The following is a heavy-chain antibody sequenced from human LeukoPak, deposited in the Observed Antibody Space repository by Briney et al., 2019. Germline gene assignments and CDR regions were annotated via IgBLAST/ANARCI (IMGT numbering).Heavy chain of an antibody. CDR1: GFTFSSYS. J-gene: IGHJ6*03. CDR2: ISSSSSYI. V-gene: IGHV3-21*04. D-gene: IGHD3-3*01. Sequence: GGSLRLSCAASGFTFSSYSMNWVRQAPGKGLEWVSSISSSSSYIYYADSVKGRFTISRDNSKNTLYLQMNSLRAEDAAVYYCAKASRFLEWLLYDYHMDVWGKGTTVTVSS. CDR3: AKASRFLEWLLYDYHMDV.